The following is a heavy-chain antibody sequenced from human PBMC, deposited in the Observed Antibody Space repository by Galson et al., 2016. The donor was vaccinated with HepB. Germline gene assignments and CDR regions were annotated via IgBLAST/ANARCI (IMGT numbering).Heavy chain of an antibody. D-gene: IGHD3/OR15-3a*01. CDR2: INAGNDNT. CDR1: GYSFTTYS. V-gene: IGHV1-3*01. CDR3: ARAAHSYYDLWTASYYYYGLDV. J-gene: IGHJ6*02. Sequence: SVKVSCKASGYSFTTYSLQWMRQAPGQRLEWMGWINAGNDNTKYSQNFQGRVTITRNTSASTAYLELSRRKYEDTAVYYCARAAHSYYDLWTASYYYYGLDVWGQGTTVTVSS.